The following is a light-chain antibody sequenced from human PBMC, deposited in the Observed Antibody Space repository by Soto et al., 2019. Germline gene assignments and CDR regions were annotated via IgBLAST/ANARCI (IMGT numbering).Light chain of an antibody. CDR3: SSYAGNLYV. CDR2: EVS. V-gene: IGLV2-8*01. J-gene: IGLJ1*01. Sequence: QSALTQPPSASGSPGQSVTISCTGTSSDVGDYNYVSWYQQHPGKAPKLMIYEVSKRPSGVPDRFSGSKSGNTASLTVSGLQAEDEADYYCSSYAGNLYVFGPGTQLTVL. CDR1: SSDVGDYNY.